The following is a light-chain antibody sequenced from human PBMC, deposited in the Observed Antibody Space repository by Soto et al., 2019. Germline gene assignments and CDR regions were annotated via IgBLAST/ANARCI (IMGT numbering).Light chain of an antibody. CDR1: QRVSSY. Sequence: EMVLTQSPATLSFSPEERATLSCTASQRVSSYLAWYQQQPGQPPRLLIYDASNRATGIPARFSGSGSGTAFTLTLSVLKPEYCAVYYFQKRSNWPPAFGGGTKVEIK. V-gene: IGKV3-11*01. CDR3: QKRSNWPPA. J-gene: IGKJ4*01. CDR2: DAS.